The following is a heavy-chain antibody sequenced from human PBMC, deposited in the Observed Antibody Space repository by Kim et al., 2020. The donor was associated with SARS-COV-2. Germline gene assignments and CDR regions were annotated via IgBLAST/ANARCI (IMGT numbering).Heavy chain of an antibody. Sequence: GGSLRLSCAASGFTFSSYSMNWVRQAPGKGLEWVSSISSSSSYIYYADSVKGRFTISRDNAKNSLYLEMNSLRAEDTAVYYCAREEGRYCSGGSCSSLDVWGQGTTVTVSS. J-gene: IGHJ6*02. D-gene: IGHD2-15*01. V-gene: IGHV3-21*01. CDR2: ISSSSSYI. CDR1: GFTFSSYS. CDR3: AREEGRYCSGGSCSSLDV.